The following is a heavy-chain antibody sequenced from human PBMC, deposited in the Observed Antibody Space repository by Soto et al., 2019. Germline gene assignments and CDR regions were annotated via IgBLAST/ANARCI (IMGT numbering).Heavy chain of an antibody. CDR1: GGSFSGNY. CDR2: INHRGST. J-gene: IGHJ2*01. CDR3: ARGVXXXXXXMLAGTKSTGYLDV. D-gene: IGHD1-7*01. V-gene: IGHV4-34*01. Sequence: QVQLQQWGAGLLKPSETLSLTCSVYGGSFSGNYWTWIRQPPGKGLEWIGEINHRGSTNYSPSLKSRVTISVDTSKNQFSLKLISVTAADTAVYYCARGVXXXXXXMLAGTKSTGYLDVWGRGTLVAVXX.